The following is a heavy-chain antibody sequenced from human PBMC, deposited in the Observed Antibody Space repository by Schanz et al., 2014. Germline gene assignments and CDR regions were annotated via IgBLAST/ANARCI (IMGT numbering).Heavy chain of an antibody. Sequence: QVQLVDSGGGVVQPERSLRLSCAASGFNFANHAIHWVRQGQGNGLQWVAVISSDGSKKLYADSVKGRFTISRDTPKNTLYVQMNSLRVEDTAVYYCARDLISSGWYGWGQGTLVTVSS. D-gene: IGHD6-19*01. CDR2: ISSDGSKK. V-gene: IGHV3-33*05. CDR1: GFNFANHA. CDR3: ARDLISSGWYG. J-gene: IGHJ4*02.